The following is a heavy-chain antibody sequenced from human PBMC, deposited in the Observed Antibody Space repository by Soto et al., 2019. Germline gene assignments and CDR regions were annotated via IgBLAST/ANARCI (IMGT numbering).Heavy chain of an antibody. D-gene: IGHD2-2*01. CDR1: GFTFSSYG. J-gene: IGHJ6*02. CDR3: ARDCTVVVPAAPTTQYSCGMDV. Sequence: QVQLVESGGGVVQPGRSLRLSCAASGFTFSSYGMHWVRQAPGKGLEWVAVIWYDGSNKYYADSVKGRFTISRDNSKNTWYLQMNSLRAEETAVYYCARDCTVVVPAAPTTQYSCGMDVWGQGTTVTVSS. V-gene: IGHV3-33*01. CDR2: IWYDGSNK.